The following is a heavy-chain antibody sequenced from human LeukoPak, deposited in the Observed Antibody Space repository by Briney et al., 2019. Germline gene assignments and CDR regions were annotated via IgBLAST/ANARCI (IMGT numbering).Heavy chain of an antibody. CDR1: GYTFTGYY. CDR2: INPNSGGT. CDR3: ARDNRKGLLWFGELSL. Sequence: ASVKVSCKASGYTFTGYYMHRVRPAPGQGLEWMGWINPNSGGTNYAQKFQGRVTMTRDTSISTAYMELSRLRSDDTAVYYCARDNRKGLLWFGELSLWGQGTLVTVSS. V-gene: IGHV1-2*02. D-gene: IGHD3-10*01. J-gene: IGHJ4*02.